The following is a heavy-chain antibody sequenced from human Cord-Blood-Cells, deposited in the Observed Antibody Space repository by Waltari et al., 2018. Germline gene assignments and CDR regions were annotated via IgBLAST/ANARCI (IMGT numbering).Heavy chain of an antibody. Sequence: QVQLQESGPGLVKPSQTLSLTCTVSGGSISSGDYYWSWIRQPPGKGLEWIGYIYYSGSNHYNPSLKSRVTISVDTSKNQFSLKLSSVTAADTAVYYCARAGEQLLYYFDYWGQGTLVTVSS. D-gene: IGHD2-2*01. V-gene: IGHV4-30-4*08. CDR3: ARAGEQLLYYFDY. CDR2: IYYSGSN. J-gene: IGHJ4*02. CDR1: GGSISSGDYY.